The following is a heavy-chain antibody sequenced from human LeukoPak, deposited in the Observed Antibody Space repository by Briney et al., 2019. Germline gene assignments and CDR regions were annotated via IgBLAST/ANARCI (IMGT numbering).Heavy chain of an antibody. CDR3: ARGAYGEYDY. CDR1: GFTFSDYY. D-gene: IGHD3-10*01. V-gene: IGHV3-23*01. CDR2: IGRGGTT. Sequence: GSLRLSCAASGFTFSDYYMSWVRQAPGKGLEWVSAIGRGGTTYYTDSVKGRFTISRDNSRNTLYLQMNSLRAEDTAIYYCARGAYGEYDYWGQGTLVTVSS. J-gene: IGHJ4*02.